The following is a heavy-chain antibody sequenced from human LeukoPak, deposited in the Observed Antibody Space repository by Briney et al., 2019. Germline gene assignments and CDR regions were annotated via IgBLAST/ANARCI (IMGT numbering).Heavy chain of an antibody. CDR3: AKTWRPGLDFDWLLYFDY. CDR2: VIGSVYST. CDR1: XXXFSSYA. D-gene: IGHD3-9*01. V-gene: IGHV3-23*01. J-gene: IGHJ4*02. Sequence: GGSLRXSXXAXXXXFSSYAMSWVRQAPGKGLEWVAAVIGSVYSTYYGVSVRGRFTISRDNSKHTLYLQMNSLRAEDTAVNYGAKTWRPGLDFDWLLYFDYWGQGTLVSVSS.